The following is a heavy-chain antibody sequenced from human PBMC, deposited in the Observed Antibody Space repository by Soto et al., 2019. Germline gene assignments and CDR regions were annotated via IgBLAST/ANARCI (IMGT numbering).Heavy chain of an antibody. CDR2: TSYDGINT. D-gene: IGHD1-26*01. CDR1: GFTFNSYG. J-gene: IGHJ3*02. V-gene: IGHV3-30*18. Sequence: QVEVVESGGGVVQPGRSLRLSCAGSGFTFNSYGMHWVRPPPGTGLDWVAFTSYDGINTYYADSVKGRFTMSRDNFQNTLSLQMNSLRLDDTALYYWAKERDRGSYYGRYAFDIWSQGTMVIVS. CDR3: AKERDRGSYYGRYAFDI.